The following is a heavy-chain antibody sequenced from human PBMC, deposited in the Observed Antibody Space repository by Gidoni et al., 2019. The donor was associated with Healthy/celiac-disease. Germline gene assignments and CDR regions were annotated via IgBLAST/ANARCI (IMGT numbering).Heavy chain of an antibody. CDR2: IYTSGST. V-gene: IGHV4-61*02. CDR1: VGSISSGSYY. D-gene: IGHD6-6*01. Sequence: QVQLQESGPGLVKPSQTLSLTCTVSVGSISSGSYYWSWIRQPAGKGLEWIGRIYTSGSTNYNPSLKSRVTISVDTSKNQFSLKLSSVTAADTAVYYCARDRHYGMDVWGQGTTVTVSS. J-gene: IGHJ6*02. CDR3: ARDRHYGMDV.